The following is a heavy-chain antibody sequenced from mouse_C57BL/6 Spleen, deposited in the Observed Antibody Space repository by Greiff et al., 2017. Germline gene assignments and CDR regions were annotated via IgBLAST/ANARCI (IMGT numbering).Heavy chain of an antibody. Sequence: EVKLMASGGGLVKPGGSLKLSCAASGFTFSDYGMHWVRQAPEKGLEWVAYISSGSSTIYYADTVKGRFTISRDNAKNTLFLQMTSLRSEDTAMYYCASPYDSYAMDYWGQGTSVTVSS. J-gene: IGHJ4*01. D-gene: IGHD6-5*01. CDR2: ISSGSSTI. V-gene: IGHV5-17*01. CDR1: GFTFSDYG. CDR3: ASPYDSYAMDY.